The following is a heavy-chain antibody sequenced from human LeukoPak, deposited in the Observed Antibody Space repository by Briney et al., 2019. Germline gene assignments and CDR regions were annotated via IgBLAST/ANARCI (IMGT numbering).Heavy chain of an antibody. D-gene: IGHD6-13*01. Sequence: SETLSLICAVYGGSFSGYYWSWIRQPPGKGLEWIGEINHSGSTNYNPSLKSRVTISVDTSKNQFSLKLSSVTAADTAVYYCAVSSWYFDYWGQGTLVTVSS. J-gene: IGHJ4*02. CDR1: GGSFSGYY. CDR2: INHSGST. V-gene: IGHV4-34*01. CDR3: AVSSWYFDY.